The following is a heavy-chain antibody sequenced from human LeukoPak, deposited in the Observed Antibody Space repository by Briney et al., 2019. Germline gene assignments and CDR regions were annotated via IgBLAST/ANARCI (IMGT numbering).Heavy chain of an antibody. D-gene: IGHD3-22*01. CDR1: GFTFSSHA. Sequence: PGGSLRLSCAASGFTFSSHAMSWVRQAPGKGLEWVSSISGSGGSTYYADSVKGRFTISRDNSKNTLYLQMNSLRAEDTAVYYCAKDRRKFDDSSGYYHYWGQGTLVTVSS. CDR2: ISGSGGST. V-gene: IGHV3-23*01. J-gene: IGHJ4*02. CDR3: AKDRRKFDDSSGYYHY.